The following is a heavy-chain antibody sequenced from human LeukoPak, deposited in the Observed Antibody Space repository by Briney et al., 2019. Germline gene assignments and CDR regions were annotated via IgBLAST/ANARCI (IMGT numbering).Heavy chain of an antibody. CDR2: IYYSGST. V-gene: IGHV4-59*12. CDR1: GGSISSYY. CDR3: ARETPGGVDY. J-gene: IGHJ4*02. D-gene: IGHD3-10*01. Sequence: SETLSLTCTVSGGSISSYYWSWIRQPPGKGLEWIGYIYYSGSTNYNPSLKSRVTISVDTSKNQFSLKLSSVTAADTAVYYCARETPGGVDYWGQGTLVTVSS.